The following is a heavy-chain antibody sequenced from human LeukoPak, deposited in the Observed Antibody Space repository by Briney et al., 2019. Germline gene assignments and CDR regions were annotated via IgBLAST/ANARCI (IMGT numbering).Heavy chain of an antibody. J-gene: IGHJ4*02. CDR3: VRDRDGYNF. CDR1: GFTFSSYL. D-gene: IGHD5-24*01. Sequence: GGSLRLSCVASGFTFSSYLMHWVRQAPGKGLVWVSRVNNDGRDTWYADCVKGRFTISRDNAKNTLYLQMNSLRAEDTAVYYCVRDRDGYNFWGQGTLVTVSS. V-gene: IGHV3-74*01. CDR2: VNNDGRDT.